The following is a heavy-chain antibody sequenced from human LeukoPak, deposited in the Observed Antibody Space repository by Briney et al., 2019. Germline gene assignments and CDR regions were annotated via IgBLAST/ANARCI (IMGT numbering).Heavy chain of an antibody. J-gene: IGHJ3*02. CDR2: ISGNGGST. V-gene: IGHV3-23*01. Sequence: GGSLRLSCAASGFTFSSYAMSWVRQAPGKGLEWVSAISGNGGSTYYADSVKGRFTISRDNSKNTLYLQMNSVRAEDTAVYYCAKDLRGSGSYRVFGAFDIWGQGAMVTVSS. CDR1: GFTFSSYA. CDR3: AKDLRGSGSYRVFGAFDI. D-gene: IGHD3-10*01.